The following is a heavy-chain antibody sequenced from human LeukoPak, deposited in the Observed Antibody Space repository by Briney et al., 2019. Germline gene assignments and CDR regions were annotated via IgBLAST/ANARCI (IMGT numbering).Heavy chain of an antibody. D-gene: IGHD2-15*01. CDR2: IIPIFGTA. V-gene: IGHV1-69*13. CDR1: GGTFSSYA. Sequence: GASVKVSCKASGGTFSSYAISWVRQAPGQGLEWMGGIIPIFGTANYAQKFQGRVTITADESTSTAYMELSSLRSEDTAAYYCARGYCSGGSCYSRDWFDPWGQGTLVTVSS. J-gene: IGHJ5*02. CDR3: ARGYCSGGSCYSRDWFDP.